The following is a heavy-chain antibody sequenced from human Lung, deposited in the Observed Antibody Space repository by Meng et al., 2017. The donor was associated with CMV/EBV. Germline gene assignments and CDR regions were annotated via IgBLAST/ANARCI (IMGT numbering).Heavy chain of an antibody. Sequence: QVQLQECGPVLVKPSQTLSLTCTVSGGSISSGDYYWSWIRQPPGKGLEWIGYIYYTGSTYYNPSLKSRVIISVDTSKNQFSLKLNSVTAADTAVYYCARVGGCSGGGCYHRLFDYWGQGTLVTVFS. CDR1: GGSISSGDYY. J-gene: IGHJ4*02. D-gene: IGHD2-15*01. V-gene: IGHV4-30-4*01. CDR3: ARVGGCSGGGCYHRLFDY. CDR2: IYYTGST.